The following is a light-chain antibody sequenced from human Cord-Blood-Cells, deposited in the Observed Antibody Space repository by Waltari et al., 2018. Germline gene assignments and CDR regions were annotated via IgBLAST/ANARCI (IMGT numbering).Light chain of an antibody. V-gene: IGKV1-8*01. CDR2: AAS. CDR1: QGNRSC. Sequence: AIRMTQSPSPFPASTGDRVTITCRASQGNRSCLAWYQQKPGKAPKLLISAASTLQSGVPSMFSGSGSGTEFTLTSSCLQSEDFATYYWQQYYSYPRTFGQGTKVEIK. CDR3: QQYYSYPRT. J-gene: IGKJ1*01.